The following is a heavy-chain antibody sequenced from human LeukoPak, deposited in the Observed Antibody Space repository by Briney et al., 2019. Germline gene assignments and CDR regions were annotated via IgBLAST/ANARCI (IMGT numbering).Heavy chain of an antibody. Sequence: SETLSLTCTVSGGSISSGGYYWSWIRQPPGKGLEWIGYIYHSGSTYYNPSLKSRVTISVDRSKNQFSLKLSSVTAADTAVYYCAREDTVGSGYYMDVWGKGTTVTVSS. D-gene: IGHD4-11*01. J-gene: IGHJ6*03. CDR1: GGSISSGGYY. CDR2: IYHSGST. V-gene: IGHV4-30-2*01. CDR3: AREDTVGSGYYMDV.